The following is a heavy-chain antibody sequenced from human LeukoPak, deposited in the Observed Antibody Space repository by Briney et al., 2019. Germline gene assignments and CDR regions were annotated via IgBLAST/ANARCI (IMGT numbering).Heavy chain of an antibody. CDR1: GFTFSSYA. Sequence: GGSLRLSCAASGFTFSSYAMHWVRQAPGKGLEWVAVISYDGSNKYYADSVKGRFTISRDNSKNTLYLQMNSLRAEDTAVYYCARSGRVEGLVDYWGQGPLVTVS. CDR3: ARSGRVEGLVDY. V-gene: IGHV3-30*04. CDR2: ISYDGSNK. J-gene: IGHJ4*02. D-gene: IGHD3-10*01.